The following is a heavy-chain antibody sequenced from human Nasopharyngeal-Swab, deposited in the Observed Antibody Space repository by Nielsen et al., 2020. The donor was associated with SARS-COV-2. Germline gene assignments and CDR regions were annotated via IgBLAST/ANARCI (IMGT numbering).Heavy chain of an antibody. Sequence: SETLSLTCTVSGGSISSYYWSWIRQPPGKGLEWIGYIYYSGSTNYNPSLKSRVTISVDTSKNQFSLKLSSVTAADTAVYYCARDHQYSSSWLGRGYNWFDPWGQGTLVTVSS. J-gene: IGHJ5*02. V-gene: IGHV4-59*01. CDR3: ARDHQYSSSWLGRGYNWFDP. CDR1: GGSISSYY. CDR2: IYYSGST. D-gene: IGHD6-13*01.